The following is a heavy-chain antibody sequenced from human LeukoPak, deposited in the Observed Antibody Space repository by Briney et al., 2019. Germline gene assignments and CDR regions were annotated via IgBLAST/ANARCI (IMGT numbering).Heavy chain of an antibody. CDR3: ARDTDNWNDGNWFDP. CDR1: GGTFSSYA. Sequence: SVKVSCKASGGTFSSYAISWVRQAPGQGLEWMGGIIPIFGTANYAQKFQGRVTITADEPTSTAYMELSSLRSEDTAVYYCARDTDNWNDGNWFDPWGQGTLVTVSS. CDR2: IIPIFGTA. J-gene: IGHJ5*02. D-gene: IGHD1-1*01. V-gene: IGHV1-69*01.